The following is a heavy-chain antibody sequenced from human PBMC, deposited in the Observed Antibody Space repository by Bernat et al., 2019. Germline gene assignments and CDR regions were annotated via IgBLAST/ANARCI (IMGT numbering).Heavy chain of an antibody. V-gene: IGHV3-11*06. J-gene: IGHJ4*02. CDR1: GFTFSDYY. CDR2: ISSSSSYT. Sequence: QVQLVESGGGLVKPGGSLRLSCAASGFTFSDYYMSWIRQAPGKGLEWVSYISSSSSYTNYADSVKGRFTISRDNAKNSLYLQMNSLRAEDTAVYYCARHKSGSGYYPYYFDYWGQGTLVTVSS. CDR3: ARHKSGSGYYPYYFDY. D-gene: IGHD3-22*01.